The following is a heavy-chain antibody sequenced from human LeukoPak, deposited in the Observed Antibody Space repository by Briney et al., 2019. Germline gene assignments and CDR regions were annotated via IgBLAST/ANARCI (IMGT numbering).Heavy chain of an antibody. D-gene: IGHD3-16*02. CDR2: VSYDGSWD. Sequence: GRSLRLSCAASGFTFSKYAMHWVRQTPGKGLEWVAFVSYDGSWDSHSDSVKGRFTISRDDSKNTLYLQMTRLRAEDTAVYYCTREERGYIPAFWGQGTLVTVSS. V-gene: IGHV3-30*01. CDR1: GFTFSKYA. J-gene: IGHJ4*02. CDR3: TREERGYIPAF.